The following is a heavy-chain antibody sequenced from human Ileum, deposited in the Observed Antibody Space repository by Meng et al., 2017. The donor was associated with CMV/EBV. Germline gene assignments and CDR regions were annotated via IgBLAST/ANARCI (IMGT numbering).Heavy chain of an antibody. CDR1: GFPFGASS. J-gene: IGHJ4*02. CDR3: ARGNYGFDY. D-gene: IGHD4-17*01. V-gene: IGHV3-11*01. CDR2: ITGSGDII. Sequence: RLACAASGFPFGASSMTWVRQAPGKGLEWVSYITGSGDIIYYADSVKGRFTISRDNAKSSLYLEINSLRAEDTAVYYCARGNYGFDYWGQGTLVTVSS.